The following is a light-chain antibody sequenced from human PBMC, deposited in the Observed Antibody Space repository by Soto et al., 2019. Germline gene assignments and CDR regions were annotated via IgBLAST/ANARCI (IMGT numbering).Light chain of an antibody. CDR1: SSNIGAGYD. J-gene: IGLJ2*01. V-gene: IGLV1-40*01. CDR3: QSYDSSLSGSVV. CDR2: GNS. Sequence: QSVLTQPPSVSGAPGQRVTISCTGSSSNIGAGYDVHWYQQLPGTAPKLLIYGNSNRPSGVPDRFSGSKSGTSASLAITGLQAEDEPDYYCQSYDSSLSGSVVFGGGTKVTVL.